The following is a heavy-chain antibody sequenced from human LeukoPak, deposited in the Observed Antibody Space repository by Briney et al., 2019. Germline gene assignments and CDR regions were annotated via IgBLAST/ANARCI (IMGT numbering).Heavy chain of an antibody. CDR1: GYTFTSYA. V-gene: IGHV1-3*01. D-gene: IGHD6-13*01. CDR2: INAGNGNT. Sequence: ASVKVSCKASGYTFTSYAMHWVRQAPGQRLEWMGWINAGNGNTKYSQKFQGRVTITRDTSASTAYMELSSLRSEDTAVYYCARERKPTGAAGMKYYYYGMDVWGQGTTVTVSS. J-gene: IGHJ6*02. CDR3: ARERKPTGAAGMKYYYYGMDV.